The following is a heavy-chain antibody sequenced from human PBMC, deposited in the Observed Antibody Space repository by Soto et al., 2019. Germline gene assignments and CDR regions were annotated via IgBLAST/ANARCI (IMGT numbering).Heavy chain of an antibody. CDR3: ARVESASWLDL. CDR2: IYYSGDT. CDR1: GGSISSYD. J-gene: IGHJ5*02. V-gene: IGHV4-59*12. Sequence: SETLSLTCTVSGGSISSYDWSWLRQHPGKGLEWVGYIYYSGDTQYNPSIKSRVTISLDTFKNQFSLKLNSVTAADTAVYFCARVESASWLDLWGQGTQVTVSS.